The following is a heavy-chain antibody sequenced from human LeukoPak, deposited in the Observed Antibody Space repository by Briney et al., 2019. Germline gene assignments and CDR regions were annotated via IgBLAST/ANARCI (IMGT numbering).Heavy chain of an antibody. CDR1: GGSISSYY. J-gene: IGHJ4*02. Sequence: NPSETLSLTCTVSGGSISSYYWSWIRQPPGKGLEWIGYIYYSGSTNYNPSLKSRVTISVDTSKNQFSLKLSSVTAADTAVYYCARGHYYYDSSGYSSMYYFDYWAREPWSPSPQ. CDR2: IYYSGST. D-gene: IGHD3-22*01. CDR3: ARGHYYYDSSGYSSMYYFDY. V-gene: IGHV4-59*01.